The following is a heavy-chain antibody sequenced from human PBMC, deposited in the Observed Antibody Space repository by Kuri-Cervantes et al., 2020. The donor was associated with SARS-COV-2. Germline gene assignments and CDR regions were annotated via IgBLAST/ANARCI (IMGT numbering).Heavy chain of an antibody. CDR2: ISYDGSNK. V-gene: IGHV3-30-3*01. J-gene: IGHJ5*02. Sequence: GGSLRLSCAASGFTFSSYAMHWVRQAPGKGLEWVAVISYDGSNKYYADSVKGRFTISRDNAKNSLYLQMNSLRAEDTAVYYCARDPKLGLPPAWGQGTLVTVSS. CDR3: ARDPKLGLPPA. CDR1: GFTFSSYA. D-gene: IGHD1-7*01.